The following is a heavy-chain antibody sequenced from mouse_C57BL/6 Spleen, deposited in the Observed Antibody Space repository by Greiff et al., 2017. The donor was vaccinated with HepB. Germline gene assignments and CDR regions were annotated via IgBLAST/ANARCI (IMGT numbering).Heavy chain of an antibody. D-gene: IGHD2-1*01. J-gene: IGHJ3*01. CDR3: AGDGNYGNLALGY. Sequence: EVQLVESGGGLVKPGGSLKLSCAASGFTFSSYAMSWVRQTPEKGLEWVGTISDGGSYTYYPDNVKGRVTIARDTAKNNLYLQMSHLRSEDTAMYDGAGDGNYGNLALGYWGQGTLVTVSA. CDR2: ISDGGSYT. V-gene: IGHV5-4*01. CDR1: GFTFSSYA.